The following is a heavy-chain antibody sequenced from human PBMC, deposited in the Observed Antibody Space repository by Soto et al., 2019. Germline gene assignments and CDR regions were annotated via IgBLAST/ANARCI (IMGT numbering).Heavy chain of an antibody. CDR3: ARDSYCSSTSCYEHGMDV. Sequence: QVQLVQSGAEVKKPGSSVKVSCKASGGTFSSYTISWVRQAPGQGLEWMGRIIPILGIANYAQKFQGRVTIPADKSTSTAYMELSSLRSEDTAVYYCARDSYCSSTSCYEHGMDVWGQGTTVTVSS. V-gene: IGHV1-69*08. J-gene: IGHJ6*02. CDR1: GGTFSSYT. D-gene: IGHD2-2*01. CDR2: IIPILGIA.